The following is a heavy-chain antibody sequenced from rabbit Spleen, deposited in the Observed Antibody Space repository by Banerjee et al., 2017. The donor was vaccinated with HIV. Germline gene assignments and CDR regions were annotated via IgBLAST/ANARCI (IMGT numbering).Heavy chain of an antibody. Sequence: LEESGGGLVQPTGSLTLTCKASGFSFGDRDVMCWVRQAPGKGLEWIACINTGTSSATYARWVISRFTITSNTNQNMVTLQMTSLTGADTATYFCARDGAGGSYFALWGQGTLVTVS. J-gene: IGHJ3*01. CDR1: GFSFGDRDV. D-gene: IGHD8-1*01. CDR3: ARDGAGGSYFAL. V-gene: IGHV1S47*01. CDR2: INTGTSSA.